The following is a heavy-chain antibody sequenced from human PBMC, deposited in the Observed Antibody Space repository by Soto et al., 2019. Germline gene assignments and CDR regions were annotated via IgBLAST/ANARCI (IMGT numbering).Heavy chain of an antibody. CDR3: AKDRYSVAARPNWFDP. CDR2: ISYDGSNK. CDR1: GFTFSSYG. V-gene: IGHV3-30*18. Sequence: ESGGGVVQPGRSLRLSCAASGFTFSSYGMHWVRQAPGKGLEWVAVISYDGSNKYYADSVKGRFTISRDNSKNTLYLQMNSVSAEDTAVYYCAKDRYSVAARPNWFDPWGQGTLVTVSS. D-gene: IGHD6-6*01. J-gene: IGHJ5*02.